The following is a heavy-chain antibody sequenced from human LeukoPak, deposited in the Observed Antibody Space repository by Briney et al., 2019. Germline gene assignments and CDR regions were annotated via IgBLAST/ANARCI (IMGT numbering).Heavy chain of an antibody. Sequence: GGSLRLSCAASGFTFSTFAMIWGRQPPGKGLEWVSSIFPSGGEIHYADPVRGRFTISRDNSKSTLSLQMNSLRAEDTAIYYCATYRQVLLLFESWGEGTLVTVSS. CDR3: ATYRQVLLLFES. CDR1: GFTFSTFA. D-gene: IGHD2-8*02. CDR2: IFPSGGEI. J-gene: IGHJ4*02. V-gene: IGHV3-23*01.